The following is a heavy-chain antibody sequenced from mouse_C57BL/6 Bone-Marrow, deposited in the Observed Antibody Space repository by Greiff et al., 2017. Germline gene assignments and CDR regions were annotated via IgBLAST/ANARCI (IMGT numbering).Heavy chain of an antibody. CDR2: IRSKSNNYAT. Sequence: EVQLMASGGGLVQPKGSLKLSCAASVFSFNTYAMNWVRQAPGKGLEWVARIRSKSNNYATFYADSVKDRFTITRDASESMLNLQMNDLKTENTAVYYCVESGFAYWGQGTLVTVSA. CDR1: VFSFNTYA. CDR3: VESGFAY. J-gene: IGHJ3*01. V-gene: IGHV10-1*01.